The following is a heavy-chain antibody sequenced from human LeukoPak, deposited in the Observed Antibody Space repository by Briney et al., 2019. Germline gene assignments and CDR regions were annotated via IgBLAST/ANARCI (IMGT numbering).Heavy chain of an antibody. D-gene: IGHD3-22*01. CDR3: ARVYYYDSSGYLDY. Sequence: PGGSLRLSCPASGFTFSSYSMNWVRQAPGKGLEWATSISSSSSYRYYADSVKGRFTISRDNAKNSLYLQMKSLRAEDTAVYYCARVYYYDSSGYLDYWGQGTLVTVSS. J-gene: IGHJ4*02. CDR2: ISSSSSYR. V-gene: IGHV3-21*01. CDR1: GFTFSSYS.